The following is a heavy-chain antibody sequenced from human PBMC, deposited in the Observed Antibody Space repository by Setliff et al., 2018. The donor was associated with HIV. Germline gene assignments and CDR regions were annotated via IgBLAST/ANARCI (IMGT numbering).Heavy chain of an antibody. J-gene: IGHJ4*02. D-gene: IGHD6-19*01. Sequence: PGGSLRLSCVASGFTFSTYWMSWVRQTPGKGLEFVANINQDGSVTNYVDSVKGRFTISRDNARNLVYLQMSSLRAEDTAAYYCARDPGSSSFDYWGQGAPVTVS. CDR2: INQDGSVT. V-gene: IGHV3-7*03. CDR3: ARDPGSSSFDY. CDR1: GFTFSTYW.